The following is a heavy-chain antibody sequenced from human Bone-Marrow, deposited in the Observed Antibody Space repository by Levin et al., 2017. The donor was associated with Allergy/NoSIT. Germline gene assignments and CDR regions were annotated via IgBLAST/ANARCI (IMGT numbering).Heavy chain of an antibody. J-gene: IGHJ4*02. CDR2: ISYDGSNK. Sequence: LSLTCAASGFTFSSYGMHWVRQAPGKGLEWVAVISYDGSNKYYADSVKGRFTISRDNSKNTLYLQMNSLRAEDTAVYYCAKGGQNGGVGDYWGQGTLVTVSS. V-gene: IGHV3-30*18. CDR1: GFTFSSYG. D-gene: IGHD2-8*02. CDR3: AKGGQNGGVGDY.